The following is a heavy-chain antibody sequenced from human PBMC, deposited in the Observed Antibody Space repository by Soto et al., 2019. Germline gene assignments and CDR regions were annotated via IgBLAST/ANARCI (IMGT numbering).Heavy chain of an antibody. CDR2: IYSGGST. V-gene: IGHV3-53*01. D-gene: IGHD3-22*01. J-gene: IGHJ3*02. CDR1: GFTVSSNY. CDR3: AREAPDDSSGPNAFDI. Sequence: GGSLRLSCAASGFTVSSNYMSWVRQAPGKGLEWVSVIYSGGSTYYADSVKGRFTISRDNSKNTLYLQMNSLRAEDTAVYYCAREAPDDSSGPNAFDIWGQGTMVTVSS.